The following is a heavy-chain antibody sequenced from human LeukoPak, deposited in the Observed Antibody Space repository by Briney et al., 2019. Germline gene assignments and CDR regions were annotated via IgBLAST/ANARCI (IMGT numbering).Heavy chain of an antibody. CDR2: IYYSGST. Sequence: SETLPHTRTVSGGPKRWCLRIWLRQPPGKGLEWIGHIYYSGSTNYNPSLKSRVTISVDTSKNQFSLKLRSVTAADTGVYYTARALVFYSYCAYCGQGTLVTVSS. J-gene: IGHJ4*02. CDR1: GGPKRWCL. CDR3: ARALVFYSYCAY. V-gene: IGHV4-59*08. D-gene: IGHD3-3*01.